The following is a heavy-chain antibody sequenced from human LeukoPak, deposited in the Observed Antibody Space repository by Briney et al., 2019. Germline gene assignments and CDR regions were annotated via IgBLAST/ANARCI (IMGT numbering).Heavy chain of an antibody. CDR1: GGSVSSHF. D-gene: IGHD3-22*01. Sequence: SETLSLTCTVSGGSVSSHFWSWIRQPAGKGLEWIGRINTSGSTNYNPSLKSRVTMSVDTSKNQFSLKLSSVTAADTAVYYCARQYYYDSGGFSTYFDYWGQGTLVTVSS. J-gene: IGHJ4*02. CDR2: INTSGST. V-gene: IGHV4-4*07. CDR3: ARQYYYDSGGFSTYFDY.